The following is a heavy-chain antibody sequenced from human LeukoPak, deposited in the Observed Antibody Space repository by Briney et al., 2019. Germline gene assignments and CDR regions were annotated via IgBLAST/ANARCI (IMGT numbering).Heavy chain of an antibody. Sequence: GGSLRLSCAASGFTFSSHAMSWVGQAPGKGLEWVSGISGSGGTSYYAASVKGRFTVSRDNSKNTLYLQMNSLRAEDTAVYYCARDSGGAAAAGYYYYYYMDVWGKGTTVTVSS. CDR1: GFTFSSHA. J-gene: IGHJ6*03. CDR2: ISGSGGTS. V-gene: IGHV3-23*01. CDR3: ARDSGGAAAAGYYYYYYMDV. D-gene: IGHD6-13*01.